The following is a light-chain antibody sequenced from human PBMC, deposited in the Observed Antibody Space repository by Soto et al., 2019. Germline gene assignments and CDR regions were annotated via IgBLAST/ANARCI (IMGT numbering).Light chain of an antibody. Sequence: EIVLTQSPATLSLSPGERATLSCRASQSVSNYLAWYQQKSGQAPRLLIYDASNRATGIPARFSGSGSGTDFTLPISSLAPEDFAVYYCQQRSNWPPLTFGGGTKVEIK. CDR3: QQRSNWPPLT. J-gene: IGKJ4*01. CDR1: QSVSNY. V-gene: IGKV3-11*01. CDR2: DAS.